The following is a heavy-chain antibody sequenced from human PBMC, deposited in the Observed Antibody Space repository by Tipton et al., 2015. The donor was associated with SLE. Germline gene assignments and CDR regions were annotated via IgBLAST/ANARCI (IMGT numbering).Heavy chain of an antibody. CDR1: GGSISSSSYY. CDR3: AKNGMQDYFDY. CDR2: IYYSGST. Sequence: TLSLTCTVSGGSISSSSYYWGWIRQPPGKGLEWIGSIYYSGSTYYNPSLKSRVTISVDTSKNQFSLKLSSVTAADTAVYYCAKNGMQDYFDYWGQGTLVTVSS. J-gene: IGHJ4*02. V-gene: IGHV4-39*07. D-gene: IGHD2-8*01.